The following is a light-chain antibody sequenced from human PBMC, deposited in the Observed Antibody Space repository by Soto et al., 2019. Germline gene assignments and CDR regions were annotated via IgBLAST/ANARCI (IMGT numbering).Light chain of an antibody. CDR3: QHYNSYSEA. CDR2: KAS. V-gene: IGKV1-5*03. J-gene: IGKJ1*01. CDR1: QSISSW. Sequence: DIKMTQSPSSLSASVGDRVTITCRASQSISSWLAWYQQKPGKAPKLLIYKASSLESGVPSRFSGSGSGTEFTLTISSLQPDDFATYYCQHYNSYSEAFGQRTKV.